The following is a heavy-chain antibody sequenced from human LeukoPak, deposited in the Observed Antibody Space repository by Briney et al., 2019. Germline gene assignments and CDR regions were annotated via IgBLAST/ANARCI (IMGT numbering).Heavy chain of an antibody. V-gene: IGHV4-59*12. J-gene: IGHJ5*02. D-gene: IGHD3-3*01. CDR3: ARDTHGDFWSGYYTEWFDP. CDR1: GGSISSYY. CDR2: IYYSGST. Sequence: PSETLSLTCTVSGGSISSYYWSWIRQPPGKGLEWIGYIYYSGSTNYNPSLKSRVTISVDTSKNQFSLKLSSVTAADAAVYYCARDTHGDFWSGYYTEWFDPWGQGTLVTVSS.